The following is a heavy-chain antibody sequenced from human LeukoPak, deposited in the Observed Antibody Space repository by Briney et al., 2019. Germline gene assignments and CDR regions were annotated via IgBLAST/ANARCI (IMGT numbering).Heavy chain of an antibody. J-gene: IGHJ4*02. V-gene: IGHV3-23*01. CDR2: ISGSGGST. CDR3: ARDQWEYSSSSGHY. D-gene: IGHD6-6*01. CDR1: GFTFNNYA. Sequence: GGSLRPSCAASGFTFNNYAMTWVRQAPGKGLEWVSTISGSGGSTYYADSVKGRFTISRDNSKNTLYLQMNSLRAEDTAVYYCARDQWEYSSSSGHYWGQGTLVTVSS.